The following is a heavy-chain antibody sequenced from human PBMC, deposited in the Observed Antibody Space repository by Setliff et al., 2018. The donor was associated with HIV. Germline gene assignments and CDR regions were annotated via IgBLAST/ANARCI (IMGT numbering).Heavy chain of an antibody. Sequence: GASVKVSCKSSAGSYSIFAINWVRQAPGQGLEWMGGMMTIFSTTNYARKFQGRVTITTDESTGTAYMELSSLGSEDTAVYYCARGSGGYCSGGSCYFGFGLALWGQGTTVTVSS. V-gene: IGHV1-69*05. CDR2: MMTIFSTT. CDR1: AGSYSIFA. J-gene: IGHJ6*02. D-gene: IGHD2-15*01. CDR3: ARGSGGYCSGGSCYFGFGLAL.